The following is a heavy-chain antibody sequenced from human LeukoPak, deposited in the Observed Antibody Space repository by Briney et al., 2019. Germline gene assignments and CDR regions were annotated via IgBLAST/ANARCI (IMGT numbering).Heavy chain of an antibody. Sequence: PSETLSLTCAVYGGSFSGYYWSWIRQPPGKGLEWIGEINHSGSTNYNPSLKSRVTISADTSKNQFSLKLSSVTAADTAVYYCARGGPRIAAAFKRRFDPWGQGTLVTVSS. CDR1: GGSFSGYY. V-gene: IGHV4-34*01. D-gene: IGHD6-13*01. J-gene: IGHJ5*02. CDR3: ARGGPRIAAAFKRRFDP. CDR2: INHSGST.